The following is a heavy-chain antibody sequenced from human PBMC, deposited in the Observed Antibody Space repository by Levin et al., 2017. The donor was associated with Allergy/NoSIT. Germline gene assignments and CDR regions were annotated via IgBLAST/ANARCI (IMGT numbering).Heavy chain of an antibody. V-gene: IGHV4-39*01. Sequence: SETLSLTCTVSGGSISSISHYWGWIRQPPGKGLEWIGGIYYGGSTYYNPSLKGRVTLSVDTPKNQFTLKLSTVTAADTAVYYCARLPKPRVGTASYYYYMDVWGKGTTVTVSS. CDR1: GGSISSISHY. D-gene: IGHD1-1*01. CDR2: IYYGGST. CDR3: ARLPKPRVGTASYYYYMDV. J-gene: IGHJ6*03.